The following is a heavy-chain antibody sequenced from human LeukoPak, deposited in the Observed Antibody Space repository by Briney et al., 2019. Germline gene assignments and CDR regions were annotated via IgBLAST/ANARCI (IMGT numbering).Heavy chain of an antibody. CDR1: GGTFSSYA. J-gene: IGHJ4*02. CDR3: ARSYRDYDILTGYYARFDY. Sequence: GSSVKVSCKASGGTFSSYAISWVRQAPGQGLEWMGGIITIFGTANYAQKFQGRVTITADESTSTAYMELSSLRSKDTAVYYCARSYRDYDILTGYYARFDYWGQGTLVTVSS. D-gene: IGHD3-9*01. V-gene: IGHV1-69*01. CDR2: IITIFGTA.